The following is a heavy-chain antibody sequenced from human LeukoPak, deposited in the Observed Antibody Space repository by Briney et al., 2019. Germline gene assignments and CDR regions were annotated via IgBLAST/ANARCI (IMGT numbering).Heavy chain of an antibody. J-gene: IGHJ4*02. Sequence: GGSLRLSCAASGFTFSSYWMSWVRQAPGKGLEWVANIKQDGSGKYYVDSVKGRFTISRDNAKNSLYLQMNSLRAEDTAVYYCARDRLQWLVWGYYFDYWGQGTLVTVSS. V-gene: IGHV3-7*01. CDR1: GFTFSSYW. CDR2: IKQDGSGK. CDR3: ARDRLQWLVWGYYFDY. D-gene: IGHD6-19*01.